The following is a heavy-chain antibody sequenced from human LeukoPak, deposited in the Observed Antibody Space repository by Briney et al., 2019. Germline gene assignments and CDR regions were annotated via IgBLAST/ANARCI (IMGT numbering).Heavy chain of an antibody. V-gene: IGHV1-69*13. Sequence: SVKVSCKASGYTFTSYGISWVRQAPGQGLEWMGGIIPIFGTANYAQKFQGRVTITADESTSTAYMELSSLRSEDTAVYYCARSPLYSSARRDGYYYYGMDVWGQGTTVTVSS. J-gene: IGHJ6*02. CDR1: GYTFTSYG. D-gene: IGHD6-19*01. CDR2: IIPIFGTA. CDR3: ARSPLYSSARRDGYYYYGMDV.